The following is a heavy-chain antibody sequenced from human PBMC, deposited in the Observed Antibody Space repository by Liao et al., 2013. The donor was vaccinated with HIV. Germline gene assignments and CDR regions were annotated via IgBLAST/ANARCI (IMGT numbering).Heavy chain of an antibody. CDR1: GGSISSSSYY. CDR2: IYYIGST. CDR3: ARGTSRELLRVKQYFQH. V-gene: IGHV4-39*07. D-gene: IGHD1-26*01. J-gene: IGHJ1*01. Sequence: QVQLQQWGAGLLKPSETLSLTCAVYGGSISSSSYYWGWIRQPPGKGLEWIGSIYYIGSTNYNPSLKSRVTISVDTSKNQFSLKLSSVTAADTAVYYCARGTSRELLRVKQYFQHWGQGTLVTVSS.